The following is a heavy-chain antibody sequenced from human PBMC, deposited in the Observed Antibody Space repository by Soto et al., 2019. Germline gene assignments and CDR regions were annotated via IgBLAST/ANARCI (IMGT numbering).Heavy chain of an antibody. J-gene: IGHJ6*02. CDR3: ARDLVAAAGLYGRDV. D-gene: IGHD6-13*01. V-gene: IGHV1-46*01. CDR1: GYTFASYY. CDR2: INPSGGGT. Sequence: ASVKVSCKASGYTFASYYMHWVRQAPGQGLEWMGIINPSGGGTSYAQKFQGRVTMTRDTSTSTVYMELSSLRSEDTAVYYCARDLVAAAGLYGRDVWGQGTTVTVSS.